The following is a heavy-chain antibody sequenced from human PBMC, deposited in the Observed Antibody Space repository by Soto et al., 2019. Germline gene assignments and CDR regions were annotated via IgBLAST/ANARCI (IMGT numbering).Heavy chain of an antibody. CDR1: GYTLTELS. J-gene: IGHJ6*02. V-gene: IGHV1-24*01. CDR3: ATQPRSPRYYYYYGMDV. CDR2: FDPEDGET. Sequence: ASVKVSCKVSGYTLTELSMHWVRQAPGKGLEWMGGFDPEDGETIYAQKFQGRVTMTEDTSTDTAYMELSSLRSEDTAVYYCATQPRSPRYYYYYGMDVWGQGTTVTVSS.